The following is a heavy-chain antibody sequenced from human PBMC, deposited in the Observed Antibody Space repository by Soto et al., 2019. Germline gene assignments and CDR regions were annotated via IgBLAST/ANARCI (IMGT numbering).Heavy chain of an antibody. D-gene: IGHD5-12*01. CDR1: GGSISSSSYY. J-gene: IGHJ4*02. V-gene: IGHV4-39*01. Sequence: PSETLSLTCTVSGGSISSSSYYLCWIRQPPGKGLEWIGSIYYSGSTYYNPSLKGRVTISVDTSKNQFSLKLSSVTAADTAVYYCARRWGGYSRYDTRNDYWGQGTLVTVSS. CDR3: ARRWGGYSRYDTRNDY. CDR2: IYYSGST.